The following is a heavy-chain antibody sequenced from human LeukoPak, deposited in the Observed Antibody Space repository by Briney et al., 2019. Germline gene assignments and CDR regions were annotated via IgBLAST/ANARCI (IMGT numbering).Heavy chain of an antibody. Sequence: GGSLRLSCAASGFTFSSYSMNWVRQAPGKGLEWVSSISSSSSYIYYADSVKGRFTISRDNAKNSLYLQMNRLRGEDTAVYYWSRHSNYGGPFDFWGQGTLVTVSS. CDR1: GFTFSSYS. D-gene: IGHD4-11*01. V-gene: IGHV3-21*01. J-gene: IGHJ4*02. CDR2: ISSSSSYI. CDR3: SRHSNYGGPFDF.